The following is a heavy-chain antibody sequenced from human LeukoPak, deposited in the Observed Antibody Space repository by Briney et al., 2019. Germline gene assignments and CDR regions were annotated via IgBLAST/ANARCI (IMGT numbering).Heavy chain of an antibody. D-gene: IGHD5-18*01. CDR3: ARAGYSYGNYYYYMDV. J-gene: IGHJ6*03. CDR1: GGSISSYY. Sequence: SETLSLTCTVSGGSISSYYWSWIRQPPGKGLEWIGYIYYSGSTNYNPPLKSRVTISVDTSKNQFSLKLSSVTAADTAVYYCARAGYSYGNYYYYMDVWGKGTTVTVSS. CDR2: IYYSGST. V-gene: IGHV4-59*01.